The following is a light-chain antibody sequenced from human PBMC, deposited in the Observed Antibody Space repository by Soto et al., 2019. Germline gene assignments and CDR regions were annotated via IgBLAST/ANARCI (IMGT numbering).Light chain of an antibody. J-gene: IGKJ1*01. CDR1: QSVSSN. Sequence: EIVMTQSPATLSVSPGERATLSCRASQSVSSNLAWYQQKPGQAPRLLIYGASTRATGIPARFSGSGSGTEFTLTISSLQSEDVAVYYCQQYNSRWTFGQGTKVAIK. V-gene: IGKV3-15*01. CDR3: QQYNSRWT. CDR2: GAS.